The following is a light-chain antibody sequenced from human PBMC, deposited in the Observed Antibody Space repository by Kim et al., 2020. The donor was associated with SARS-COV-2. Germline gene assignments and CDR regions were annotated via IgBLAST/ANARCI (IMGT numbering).Light chain of an antibody. Sequence: QSALTQPASVSGSPGQSITISCTGTSSDVGNYNLVSWYQQHPGKAPKLKIYEVTKRPSGVSNRFSGSKSGNTASLAISGLQAEDEADYYCCSYAGSSTSVFGTGTKVTLL. CDR2: EVT. J-gene: IGLJ1*01. CDR3: CSYAGSSTSV. CDR1: SSDVGNYNL. V-gene: IGLV2-23*02.